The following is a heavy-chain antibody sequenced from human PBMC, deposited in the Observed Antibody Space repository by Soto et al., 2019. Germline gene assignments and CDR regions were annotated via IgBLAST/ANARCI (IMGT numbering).Heavy chain of an antibody. J-gene: IGHJ4*02. CDR1: GGSIRSNNW. V-gene: IGHV4-4*02. D-gene: IGHD1-26*01. CDR2: IFHSGST. CDR3: ARVYSGSYSDY. Sequence: WETLSLTCAVSGGSIRSNNWWSWVRQPPGKGLEWIGEIFHSGSTYYNPSLKTRVTISVDKSKNQFSLKLSSVTAADTAVYYCARVYSGSYSDYWGQGTLVTVSS.